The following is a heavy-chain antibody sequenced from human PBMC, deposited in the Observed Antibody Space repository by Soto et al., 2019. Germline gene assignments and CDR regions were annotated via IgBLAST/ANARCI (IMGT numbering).Heavy chain of an antibody. Sequence: QITLKESGLTLVKPTQTLTLTCTVSGFSLSTNGVGGGWIRQPPGKALEWLAIVYWNDDKRYSPSLESRLTIDREASKKQVILIMTNMDPVDTATYYCAHRHFNKVAYFDYWGQGTLVTVSS. CDR2: VYWNDDK. CDR1: GFSLSTNGVG. V-gene: IGHV2-5*01. CDR3: AHRHFNKVAYFDY. J-gene: IGHJ4*02.